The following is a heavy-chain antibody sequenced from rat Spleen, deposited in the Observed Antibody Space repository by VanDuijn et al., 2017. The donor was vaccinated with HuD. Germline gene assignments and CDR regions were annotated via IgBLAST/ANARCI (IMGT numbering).Heavy chain of an antibody. D-gene: IGHD4-2*01. V-gene: IGHV3-1*01. CDR3: ATLGLAYYFDY. Sequence: EVQLQESGPGLVKPSQSLSLTCSVTDYSITSTFWGWIRKFPGNKMEWMGYISYRGSTSYHPSLKSRVSITRDTSKNQFFLQLNSVTTEDTATYYCATLGLAYYFDYWGQGVMVTVSS. CDR2: ISYRGST. CDR1: DYSITSTF. J-gene: IGHJ2*01.